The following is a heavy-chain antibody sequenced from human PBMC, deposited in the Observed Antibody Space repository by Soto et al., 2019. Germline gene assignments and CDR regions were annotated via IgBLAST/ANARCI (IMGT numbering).Heavy chain of an antibody. CDR2: TYYRPKWYN. V-gene: IGHV6-1*01. Sequence: PSQTLPLTCAISGDSVSSNTAAWNWIRQSQSRGLKWLGRTYYRPKWYNDYAVSVKSRITINPDTSKNQFSLHLTSVTPEDTAVYYCGRISHDSSPSWGQGTMVTVS. CDR1: GDSVSSNTAA. J-gene: IGHJ3*01. D-gene: IGHD3-22*01. CDR3: GRISHDSSPS.